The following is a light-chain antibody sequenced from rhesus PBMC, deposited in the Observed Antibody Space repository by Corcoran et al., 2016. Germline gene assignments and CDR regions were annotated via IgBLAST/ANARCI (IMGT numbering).Light chain of an antibody. J-gene: IGKJ1*01. CDR1: QGISSY. Sequence: DIQMTQSPSSLSASVGDTVTITCRASQGISSYLAWYQQKPGKAPKPLIYYASNLESGVPSRFSGSGSGTDFTLTISSLHPEDFAIYYCQQHNSYPRTFGQGTKVEIK. V-gene: IGKV1S14*01. CDR3: QQHNSYPRT. CDR2: YAS.